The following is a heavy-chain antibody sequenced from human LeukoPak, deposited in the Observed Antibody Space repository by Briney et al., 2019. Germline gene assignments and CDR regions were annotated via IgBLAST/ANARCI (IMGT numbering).Heavy chain of an antibody. V-gene: IGHV1-46*01. J-gene: IGHJ3*02. CDR1: GYTFTRYY. Sequence: GASVKVSCKASGYTFTRYYMYWVRQAPGQGLEWMGIINPSGGSTNYAQKFQGRVTMTRDTSTNTVYMELSSLRSEDTAVYYCAREHYDSSDYVDDAFDIWGQGTMVTVSS. CDR3: AREHYDSSDYVDDAFDI. D-gene: IGHD3-22*01. CDR2: INPSGGST.